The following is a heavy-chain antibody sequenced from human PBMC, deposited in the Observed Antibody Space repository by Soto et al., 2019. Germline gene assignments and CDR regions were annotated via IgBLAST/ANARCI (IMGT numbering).Heavy chain of an antibody. Sequence: GGSLRLSCAASGFTFSSYGMHWVRQAPGKGLEWVAVISYDGSNKYYADSVKGRFTISRDNCKNTLYLQMNSLRAEDTAVYYCATTWARGYSYGSGPRLFDPWGQGTLVTVSS. J-gene: IGHJ5*02. CDR3: ATTWARGYSYGSGPRLFDP. V-gene: IGHV3-30*03. CDR2: ISYDGSNK. CDR1: GFTFSSYG. D-gene: IGHD5-18*01.